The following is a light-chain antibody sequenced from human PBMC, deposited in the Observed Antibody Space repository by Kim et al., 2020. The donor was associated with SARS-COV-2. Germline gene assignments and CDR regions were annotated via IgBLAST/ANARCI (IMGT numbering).Light chain of an antibody. CDR2: DVS. CDR1: SSDVGGYNY. Sequence: QSALTQPASVSGSPGQSITISCTGTSSDVGGYNYVSWYQQHPDKAPKLMIYDVSKRPSGVSNRFSGSKSGNTASLTISGLQAEDEADYYCSSYTSSSPVVFGGGTQLTVL. J-gene: IGLJ2*01. V-gene: IGLV2-14*01. CDR3: SSYTSSSPVV.